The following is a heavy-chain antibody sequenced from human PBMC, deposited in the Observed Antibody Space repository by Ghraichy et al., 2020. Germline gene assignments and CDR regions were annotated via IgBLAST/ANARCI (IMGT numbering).Heavy chain of an antibody. D-gene: IGHD3-9*01. CDR2: IKQDGSDT. CDR1: GFTFSSHY. V-gene: IGHV3-7*03. CDR3: ARESVLTGMGDDASDI. Sequence: LSLTCAASGFTFSSHYMTWVRQAPGKGLEWVANIKQDGSDTFYLDSVRGRFPISRDNAKNSLYLQMNSLRADDTAVYYCARESVLTGMGDDASDIWGQGTMVTVSS. J-gene: IGHJ3*02.